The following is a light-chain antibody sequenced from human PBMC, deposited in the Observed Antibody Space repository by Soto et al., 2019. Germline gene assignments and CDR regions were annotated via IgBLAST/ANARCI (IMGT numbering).Light chain of an antibody. CDR2: DVT. CDR3: CSYAGSYTSI. J-gene: IGLJ2*01. CDR1: TSDVGGYNY. Sequence: QSVLTQPRSVSGSPGQSVTISCTGTTSDVGGYNYVSWYQHHPGKAPKLMLYDVTKRPSGVPDRFSGSKSGNTASLTISGLQAEDEAYYYFCSYAGSYTSIFGGGTKLTVL. V-gene: IGLV2-11*01.